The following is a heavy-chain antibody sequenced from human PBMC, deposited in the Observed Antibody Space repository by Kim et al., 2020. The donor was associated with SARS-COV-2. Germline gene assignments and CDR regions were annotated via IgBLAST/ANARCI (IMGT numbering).Heavy chain of an antibody. CDR1: GFTVSNNY. CDR3: AKGYYDFWSGYSGPLGGMDV. CDR2: IYSGGST. J-gene: IGHJ6*02. Sequence: GGSLRLSCAASGFTVSNNYMTWVRQAPGKGLEWVSLIYSGGSTYYADSVKGRFTISRHNSKNTLYLQMNSLRAEDTAVYYCAKGYYDFWSGYSGPLGGMDVWGQGTTVTVSS. D-gene: IGHD3-3*01. V-gene: IGHV3-53*04.